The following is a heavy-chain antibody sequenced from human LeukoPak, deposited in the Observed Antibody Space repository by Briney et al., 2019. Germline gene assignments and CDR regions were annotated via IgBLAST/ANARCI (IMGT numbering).Heavy chain of an antibody. J-gene: IGHJ6*03. CDR2: IYYSGST. V-gene: IGHV4-59*01. D-gene: IGHD3-3*01. CDR1: GGSISSYY. Sequence: SETLSLTXTVSGGSISSYYWSWIRQPPGKGLEWIGYIYYSGSTNYNPSLKSRVTISVDTSKNQFSLKLSSVTAADTAVYYCARSASLEWLSSYYYYMDVWGKGTTVTVSS. CDR3: ARSASLEWLSSYYYYMDV.